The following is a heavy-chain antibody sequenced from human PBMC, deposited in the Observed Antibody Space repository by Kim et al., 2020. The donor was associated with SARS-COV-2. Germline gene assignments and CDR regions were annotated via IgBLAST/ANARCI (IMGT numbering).Heavy chain of an antibody. D-gene: IGHD1-26*01. CDR2: ISYDGSNK. CDR1: GFTFSSYG. J-gene: IGHJ4*02. Sequence: GGSLRLSCAASGFTFSSYGMHWVRQAPGKGLEWVAVISYDGSNKYYADSVKGRFTISRDNSKNTLYLQMNSLRAEDTAVYYCAKDSGGATPLWGQGTLVTVSS. V-gene: IGHV3-30*18. CDR3: AKDSGGATPL.